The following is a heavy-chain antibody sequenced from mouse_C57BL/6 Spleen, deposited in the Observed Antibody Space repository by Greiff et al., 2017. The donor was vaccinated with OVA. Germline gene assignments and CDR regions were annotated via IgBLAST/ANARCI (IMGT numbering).Heavy chain of an antibody. CDR3: TTTTGPYWYFDV. J-gene: IGHJ1*03. CDR1: GFNIKDDY. V-gene: IGHV14-4*01. D-gene: IGHD1-1*01. CDR2: IDPENGDT. Sequence: VQLQQSGAELVRPGASVKLSCTASGFNIKDDYMHWVKQRPEQGLEWIGWIDPENGDTEYASKFQGKATITADPSSNTAYLQLSSLTSEDTAVYYCTTTTGPYWYFDVWGTGTTVTVSS.